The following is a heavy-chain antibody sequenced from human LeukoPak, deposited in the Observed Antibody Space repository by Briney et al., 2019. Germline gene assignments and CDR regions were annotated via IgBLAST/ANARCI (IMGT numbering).Heavy chain of an antibody. CDR1: GFAFRTYS. V-gene: IGHV3-30*04. Sequence: PGGSLRLSCAASGFAFRTYSMHWVRQAPGKGLEWLAVITYDGKVQHYTDSVKGRFTVSKDNSKKTLYLQMISLRPEDTAVYYCAKGDYSNRHWGQGTLVTVSS. D-gene: IGHD4-11*01. J-gene: IGHJ1*01. CDR3: AKGDYSNRH. CDR2: ITYDGKVQ.